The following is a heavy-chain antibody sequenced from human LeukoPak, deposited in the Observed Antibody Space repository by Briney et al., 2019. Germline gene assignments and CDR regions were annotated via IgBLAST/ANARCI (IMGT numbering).Heavy chain of an antibody. Sequence: GGSLRLSCAASGFTFSSYSMNWVRQAPGKGLEWVSSISSSSSYIYYADSVKGRFTISRDNAKNSLYLQMNSLRAEDTAVYYCARGPFHDPPPYYYGTDVWGQVTTLTVSS. J-gene: IGHJ6*02. CDR1: GFTFSSYS. V-gene: IGHV3-21*01. CDR2: ISSSSSYI. CDR3: ARGPFHDPPPYYYGTDV.